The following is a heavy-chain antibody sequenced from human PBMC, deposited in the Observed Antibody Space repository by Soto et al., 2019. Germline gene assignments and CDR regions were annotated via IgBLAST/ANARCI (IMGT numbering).Heavy chain of an antibody. CDR3: ARDTGDGTFDF. CDR2: INAGYGNT. V-gene: IGHV1-3*01. D-gene: IGHD7-27*01. CDR1: GYTFSSYA. Sequence: ASVTVSCKASGYTFSSYAMHWVRQAPGQRLEWMGWINAGYGNTKSSQKFQDRVTISRDTSASTAYMELTSLRSEDTAVYYCARDTGDGTFDFWGQGTLVTVPQ. J-gene: IGHJ4*02.